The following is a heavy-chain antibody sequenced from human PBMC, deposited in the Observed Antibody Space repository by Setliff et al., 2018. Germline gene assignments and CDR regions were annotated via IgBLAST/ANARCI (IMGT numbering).Heavy chain of an antibody. V-gene: IGHV4-34*01. CDR3: ARDLGHGGDSDY. J-gene: IGHJ4*02. Sequence: SETLSLTCAVYGGSFSGYYWSWIRQPPGKGLEWIGSIYHSGSTYYNPSLKSRLTISRDTSKNQVSLKLNSVTATDTAVYYCARDLGHGGDSDYWGQGILVTVSS. CDR1: GGSFSGYY. CDR2: IYHSGST. D-gene: IGHD2-21*02.